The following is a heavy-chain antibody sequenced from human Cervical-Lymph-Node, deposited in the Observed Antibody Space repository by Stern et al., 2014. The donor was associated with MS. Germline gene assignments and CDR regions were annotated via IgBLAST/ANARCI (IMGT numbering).Heavy chain of an antibody. V-gene: IGHV3-21*01. Sequence: VQLVQSGGGLVKPGGSLSLSCAASGFTFSSYSMNWVRQAPGEGLEWVASISSCGSYIYYADSLKGRFTISRDNAKNSLYLQMNSLRAEDTAVYYCARGRGGNYRYYFDYWGQGTLVTVSS. CDR3: ARGRGGNYRYYFDY. D-gene: IGHD4-23*01. CDR2: ISSCGSYI. J-gene: IGHJ4*02. CDR1: GFTFSSYS.